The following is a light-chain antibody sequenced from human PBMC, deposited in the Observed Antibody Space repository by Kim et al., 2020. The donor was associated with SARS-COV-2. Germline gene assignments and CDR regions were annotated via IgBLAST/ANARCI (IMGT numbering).Light chain of an antibody. J-gene: IGLJ3*02. Sequence: QLVLTQPPSASASLGASVTLTCTLSSDYSHYKVDWYQQRPGKGPRFVMRVGTGGIVGSKGDGIPDRFSVLGSGLNRYLAIKNIQEEDESDYHCGADHGSGDNFVWVFGGGTQLTVL. CDR1: SDYSHYK. CDR2: VGTGGIVG. CDR3: GADHGSGDNFVWV. V-gene: IGLV9-49*01.